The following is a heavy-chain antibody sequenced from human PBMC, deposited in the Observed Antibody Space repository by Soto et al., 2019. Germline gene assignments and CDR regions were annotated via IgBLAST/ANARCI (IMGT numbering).Heavy chain of an antibody. J-gene: IGHJ6*02. CDR1: GFTFSSYG. V-gene: IGHV3-33*01. D-gene: IGHD3-22*01. Sequence: QVQLVESGGGVVQPGRSLRLSCAASGFTFSSYGMHWVRQAPGKGLEWVAVILYEGSNKYYADSVKSRFTISRDNSKKTLYRQKNSLRAEDTAVYYCARDVLAYYYDSSGYYSLLPYYYGMDVWGQGTTVTVSS. CDR3: ARDVLAYYYDSSGYYSLLPYYYGMDV. CDR2: ILYEGSNK.